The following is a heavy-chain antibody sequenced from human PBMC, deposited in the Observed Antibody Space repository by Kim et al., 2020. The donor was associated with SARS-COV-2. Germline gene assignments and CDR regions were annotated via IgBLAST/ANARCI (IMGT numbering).Heavy chain of an antibody. J-gene: IGHJ4*02. D-gene: IGHD1-26*01. V-gene: IGHV3-15*01. CDR3: TTDVVGATDPFDY. Sequence: AAPVKGRFTISRDDTKHTLYRQMNSLKTEDTAVYYCTTDVVGATDPFDYWGQGTLVTVSS.